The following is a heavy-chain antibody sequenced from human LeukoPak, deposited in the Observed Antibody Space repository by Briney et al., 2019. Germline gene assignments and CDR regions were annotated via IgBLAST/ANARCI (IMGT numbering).Heavy chain of an antibody. Sequence: PARSMRPSCAASGFTFSSHAMHWIRQAPGEGLEFVSCTTGNGGSTYYASSVKGRFTISRDNSKNTLYLQMGSLRAEDMAVYYCVRDYYSKYPLGNYMDVWGKGTTVTVSS. D-gene: IGHD4-11*01. V-gene: IGHV3-64*01. J-gene: IGHJ6*03. CDR1: GFTFSSHA. CDR3: VRDYYSKYPLGNYMDV. CDR2: TTGNGGST.